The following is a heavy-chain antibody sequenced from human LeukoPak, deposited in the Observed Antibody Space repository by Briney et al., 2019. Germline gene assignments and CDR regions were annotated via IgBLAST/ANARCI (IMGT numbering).Heavy chain of an antibody. CDR3: ARQWLDVTYFDY. CDR2: IYYSGST. J-gene: IGHJ4*02. Sequence: SPSETLSLTCTVSGGSISSSSYYWGWIRQPPGKGLEWIGSIYYSGSTYYNPSLKSRVTISVDTSKNQFPLKLSSVTAADTAVYYCARQWLDVTYFDYWGQGTLVTVSS. D-gene: IGHD6-19*01. V-gene: IGHV4-39*01. CDR1: GGSISSSSYY.